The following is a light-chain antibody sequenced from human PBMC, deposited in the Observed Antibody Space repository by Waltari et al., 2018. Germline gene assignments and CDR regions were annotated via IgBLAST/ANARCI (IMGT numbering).Light chain of an antibody. CDR3: QQYNNWWT. V-gene: IGKV3-15*01. CDR1: QSVSSS. CDR2: GAS. J-gene: IGKJ1*01. Sequence: EIVLPQYPATLSVSPGERATRSCRASQSVSSSLAWYQQKPGQAPRLLVYGASTRATGIPARFSGSGSGTEFTLTISSLQSEDFAVYYCQQYNNWWTFGQGTKVEIK.